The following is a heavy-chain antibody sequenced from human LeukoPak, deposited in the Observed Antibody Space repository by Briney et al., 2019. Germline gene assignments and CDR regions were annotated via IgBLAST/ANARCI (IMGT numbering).Heavy chain of an antibody. V-gene: IGHV4-39*01. J-gene: IGHJ4*02. Sequence: SETLSLTCTVSGGSISSSSYYWGWIRQPPGKGLEWIGSIYYSGSTYNNPSLKSRDTISVDRSKNQFSLKMSSVTAADTAVYYCARRGGQIGGNLDYWGQGTLVTVSS. CDR1: GGSISSSSYY. CDR2: IYYSGST. CDR3: ARRGGQIGGNLDY. D-gene: IGHD2-15*01.